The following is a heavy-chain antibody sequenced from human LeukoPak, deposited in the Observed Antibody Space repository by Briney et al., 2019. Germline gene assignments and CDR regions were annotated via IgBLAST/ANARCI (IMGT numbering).Heavy chain of an antibody. V-gene: IGHV3-48*03. J-gene: IGHJ4*02. CDR2: ISSSGSTI. D-gene: IGHD3-10*01. CDR3: ARVEATYYYGSATPYSPY. CDR1: GFTFSSYE. Sequence: PGGSLRLSCAASGFTFSSYEMNWVRQAPGKGLEWVSYISSSGSTIYYADSVKGRFTISRDNSKNTLYLQMKSLKVEDTSVYYCARVEATYYYGSATPYSPYWGQGSLVTVSS.